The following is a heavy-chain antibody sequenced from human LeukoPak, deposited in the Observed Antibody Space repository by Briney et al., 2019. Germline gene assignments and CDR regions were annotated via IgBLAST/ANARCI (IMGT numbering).Heavy chain of an antibody. D-gene: IGHD6-13*01. J-gene: IGHJ4*02. CDR2: IYYSGST. V-gene: IGHV4-59*08. Sequence: PSETLSLTCTVSGGSISSYYWSWIRQPPGKGLEWIGYIYYSGSTNYNPSLKSRVTISVDTSKNQFSLKLSSVTAADTAVYYCARGTAYSSSWYPEVDYWGQGTLVTVSS. CDR3: ARGTAYSSSWYPEVDY. CDR1: GGSISSYY.